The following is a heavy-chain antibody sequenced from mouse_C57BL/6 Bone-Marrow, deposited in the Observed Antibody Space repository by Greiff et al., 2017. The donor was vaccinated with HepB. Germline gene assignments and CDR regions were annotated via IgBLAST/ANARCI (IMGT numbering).Heavy chain of an antibody. CDR2: IDPENGDT. D-gene: IGHD1-1*01. CDR3: TTGVYYGSSYGYFDV. V-gene: IGHV14-4*01. CDR1: GFNIKDDY. Sequence: EVQLQQSGAELVRPGASVKLSCTASGFNIKDDYMHWVKQRPEQGLEWIGWIDPENGDTEYASQFQGKATITEDTASHTAYLQLSSLTSEDTAVYYCTTGVYYGSSYGYFDVWGTGTTVTVAS. J-gene: IGHJ1*03.